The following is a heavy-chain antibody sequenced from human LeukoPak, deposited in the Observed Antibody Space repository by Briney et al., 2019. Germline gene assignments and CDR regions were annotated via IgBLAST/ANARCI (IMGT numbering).Heavy chain of an antibody. D-gene: IGHD3-22*01. V-gene: IGHV1-2*02. CDR2: INPNSGGT. CDR1: GYTFTGYY. J-gene: IGHJ3*02. CDR3: ARVAPYYYDSSGYYLWAGAFDI. Sequence: ASVRVSCTASGYTFTGYYMHWVRQAPGQGLEWMGWINPNSGGTNYAQKFQGRFTMTRDTSISTAYMELSRLRSDDTAVYYCARVAPYYYDSSGYYLWAGAFDIWGQGTMVTVSS.